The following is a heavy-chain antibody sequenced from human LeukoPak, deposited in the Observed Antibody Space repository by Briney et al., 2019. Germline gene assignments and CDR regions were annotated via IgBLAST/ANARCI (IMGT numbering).Heavy chain of an antibody. D-gene: IGHD6-19*01. Sequence: SETLSLTCTVSGGSISSGDYYWSWIRQPPGKGLEWIGYIYYSGSTYYNPSLKSRVTISVDTSKNQFSLKLSSVTAADTAVYYCARVAAGSNLDYWGQGTLVTVSS. CDR3: ARVAAGSNLDY. V-gene: IGHV4-30-4*08. J-gene: IGHJ4*02. CDR1: GGSISSGDYY. CDR2: IYYSGST.